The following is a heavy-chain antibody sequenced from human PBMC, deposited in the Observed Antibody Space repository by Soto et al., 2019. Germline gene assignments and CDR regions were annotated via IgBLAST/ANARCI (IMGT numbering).Heavy chain of an antibody. CDR2: IGGSGGST. Sequence: GGSLRLSCAASGFTFSSYAMSWVRQAPGKGLEWVSAIGGSGGSTYYADSVKGRFTISRDNSKNTLYLQMNSLRAEDTAVYYCAKALQLYYYYGMEVWGQGTTVTVSS. CDR3: AKALQLYYYYGMEV. D-gene: IGHD6-13*01. CDR1: GFTFSSYA. V-gene: IGHV3-23*01. J-gene: IGHJ6*02.